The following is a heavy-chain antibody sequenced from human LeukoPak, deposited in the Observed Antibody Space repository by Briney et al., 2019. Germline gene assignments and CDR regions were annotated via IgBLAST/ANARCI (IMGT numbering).Heavy chain of an antibody. Sequence: SETLSLTCTVSGYSISSGYYWGWIRQPPGKGLEWIGIIYHSGSTYYNPSLKSRVTISVDTSKNQLSLKLSSGTAADTAVYYCARDGQNDWYFQNWGQGTLVTVSS. CDR3: ARDGQNDWYFQN. V-gene: IGHV4-38-2*02. CDR1: GYSISSGYY. CDR2: IYHSGST. D-gene: IGHD1-1*01. J-gene: IGHJ1*01.